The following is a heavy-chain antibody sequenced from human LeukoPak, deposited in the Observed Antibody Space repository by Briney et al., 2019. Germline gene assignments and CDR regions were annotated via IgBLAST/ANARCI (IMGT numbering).Heavy chain of an antibody. CDR2: IYTSGST. CDR1: GGSISTYY. D-gene: IGHD2-15*01. J-gene: IGHJ6*02. V-gene: IGHV4-4*09. CDR3: ARGGTRSYYYYYGMDV. Sequence: SETLSLTCTVSGGSISTYYWSWIRQPPGKGLEWIGNIYTSGSTNYNPSLKSRVTISVDTSKNQFSLKLSSVTAADTAVYYCARGGTRSYYYYYGMDVWGQGTTVTVSS.